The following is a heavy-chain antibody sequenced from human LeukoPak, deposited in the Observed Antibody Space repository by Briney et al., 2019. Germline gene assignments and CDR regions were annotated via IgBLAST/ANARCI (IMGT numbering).Heavy chain of an antibody. V-gene: IGHV3-23*01. J-gene: IGHJ4*02. CDR3: AKVGSPVAATDY. Sequence: GGSLRLSCAASGFSFSSYAMSWVRQAPGKGLAWVSVISGSGSSTHYADSVKGRFTISRGNSKNTLYLQMNSLRAEDTAVYYCAKVGSPVAATDYWGQGALVTVSS. CDR2: ISGSGSST. D-gene: IGHD6-25*01. CDR1: GFSFSSYA.